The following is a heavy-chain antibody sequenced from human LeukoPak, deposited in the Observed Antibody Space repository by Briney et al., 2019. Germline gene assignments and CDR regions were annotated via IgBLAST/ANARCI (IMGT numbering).Heavy chain of an antibody. V-gene: IGHV3-53*05. D-gene: IGHD4-17*01. J-gene: IGHJ4*02. CDR1: GFTVSRNY. CDR3: AKARPPYGDYSYYFDY. CDR2: IYSADSA. Sequence: GGSLRLSCAASGFTVSRNYMSWVRQAPGKGLEWVSVIYSADSAYYADSVKGRFTISRDNSKKTLYLQMNSLSPDDTALYYCAKARPPYGDYSYYFDYWGLGTLVTVSS.